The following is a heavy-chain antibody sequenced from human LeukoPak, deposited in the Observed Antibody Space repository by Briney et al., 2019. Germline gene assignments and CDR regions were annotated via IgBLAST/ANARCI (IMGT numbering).Heavy chain of an antibody. CDR1: GYTFTGYY. J-gene: IGHJ4*02. CDR2: SNPNSGGT. D-gene: IGHD6-13*01. CDR3: ARDLSYSSSWYLGHLDY. Sequence: ASVKVSCKASGYTFTGYYMHWVRQAPGQGLEWMGWSNPNSGGTNYAQKFQGRVTMTRGTSISTAYMELSRLRSDDTAVYYCARDLSYSSSWYLGHLDYWGQGTLVTVSS. V-gene: IGHV1-2*02.